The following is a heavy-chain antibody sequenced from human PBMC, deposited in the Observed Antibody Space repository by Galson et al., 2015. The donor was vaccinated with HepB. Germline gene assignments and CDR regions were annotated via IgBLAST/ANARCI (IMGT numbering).Heavy chain of an antibody. CDR1: GFTFSNYA. CDR3: AKGGDVIRFLEWLLDRNGMDV. D-gene: IGHD3-3*01. CDR2: IRGSGSRT. V-gene: IGHV3-23*01. Sequence: SLRLSCAASGFTFSNYAMSWVRQAPGKGLEWVSSIRGSGSRTYYADSVKGRFTISRDNSKNTLYLQMTSLRAEDTAVYYCAKGGDVIRFLEWLLDRNGMDVWGQGTTVTVSS. J-gene: IGHJ6*02.